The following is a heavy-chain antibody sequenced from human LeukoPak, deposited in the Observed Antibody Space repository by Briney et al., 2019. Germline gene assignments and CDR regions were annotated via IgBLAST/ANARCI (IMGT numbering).Heavy chain of an antibody. CDR1: GGSISSGGYY. Sequence: PSETLSLTCTVSGGSISSGGYYWSWIRQPPGKGLEWIGYIYYSGSTNYNPSLKSRVTISVDTSKNQFSLKLSSVTAADTAVYYCAGHGGDDAFDIWGQGTMVTVSS. V-gene: IGHV4-61*08. CDR2: IYYSGST. D-gene: IGHD3-10*01. J-gene: IGHJ3*02. CDR3: AGHGGDDAFDI.